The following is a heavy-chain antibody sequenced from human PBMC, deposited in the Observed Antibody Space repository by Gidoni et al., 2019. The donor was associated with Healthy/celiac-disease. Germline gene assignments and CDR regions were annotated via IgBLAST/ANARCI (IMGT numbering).Heavy chain of an antibody. Sequence: QVQLQQWGAGLLTPSQPLSLTCAVYGAYFSGYYWLGEINHSGIANYNPSLKSRVPISVDTSKNQFSLKLSSVTAADTAVYYCARSTKRSYRLTSFDYWGQGTLVTVSS. J-gene: IGHJ4*02. V-gene: IGHV4-34*01. CDR2: INHSGIA. CDR1: GAYFSGYY. D-gene: IGHD3-16*02. CDR3: ARSTKRSYRLTSFDY.